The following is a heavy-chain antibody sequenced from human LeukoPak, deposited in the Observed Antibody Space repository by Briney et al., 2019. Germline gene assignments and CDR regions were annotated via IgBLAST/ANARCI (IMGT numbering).Heavy chain of an antibody. J-gene: IGHJ6*02. Sequence: GGSLRLSCAASRFTFDDYAMHWVRQAPGKGLEWVSGISWNSGSIGYADSVKGRFTISRDNAKNSLYLQMNSLRAEDTALYYCAKDYYDSSGYYSLMDVWGQGTTVTVSS. D-gene: IGHD3-22*01. CDR1: RFTFDDYA. CDR3: AKDYYDSSGYYSLMDV. CDR2: ISWNSGSI. V-gene: IGHV3-9*01.